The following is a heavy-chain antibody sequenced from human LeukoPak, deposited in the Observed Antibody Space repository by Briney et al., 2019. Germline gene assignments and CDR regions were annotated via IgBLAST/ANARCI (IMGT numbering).Heavy chain of an antibody. CDR3: ARGILTGLDYFDY. V-gene: IGHV3-7*01. CDR1: GFTFSSYA. CDR2: IKQDGSEK. Sequence: GGSLRLSCAASGFTFSSYAMHWVRQAPGKGLEWVANIKQDGSEKYYVDSVKGRFTISRDNAKNSLYLQMNSLRAEDTAVYYCARGILTGLDYFDYWGQGTLVTVSS. D-gene: IGHD3-9*01. J-gene: IGHJ4*02.